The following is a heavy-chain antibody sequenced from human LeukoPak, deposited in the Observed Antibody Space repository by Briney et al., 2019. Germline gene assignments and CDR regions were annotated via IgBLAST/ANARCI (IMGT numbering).Heavy chain of an antibody. CDR3: ARGLARNYYDSSGFRYYFDY. Sequence: SETLALTCTVSGGSISSYYWSWIRQPPPKGLEWIGYIYYSGSTNYNPSLKSRVTISVDTSKNQFSLKLSSVTAADTAVYYCARGLARNYYDSSGFRYYFDYWGQGTLVTVSS. D-gene: IGHD3-22*01. CDR1: GGSISSYY. J-gene: IGHJ4*02. V-gene: IGHV4-59*01. CDR2: IYYSGST.